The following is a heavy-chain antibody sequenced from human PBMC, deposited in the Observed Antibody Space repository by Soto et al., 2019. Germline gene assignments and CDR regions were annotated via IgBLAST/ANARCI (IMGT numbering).Heavy chain of an antibody. CDR1: GGSISSNY. D-gene: IGHD6-13*01. Sequence: SETLSLTCTVSGGSISSNYWTWVRQPPGKGLEWIGYVYNSGSTNYNPSLKSRVTISEDTSKSQFSLKVNSMTAADTAVYYCARYRREAVAGYTLDNWGQGILVTVSS. CDR2: VYNSGST. CDR3: ARYRREAVAGYTLDN. V-gene: IGHV4-59*01. J-gene: IGHJ4*02.